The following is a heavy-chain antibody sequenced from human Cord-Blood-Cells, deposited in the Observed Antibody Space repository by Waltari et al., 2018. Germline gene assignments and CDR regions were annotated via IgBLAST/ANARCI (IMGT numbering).Heavy chain of an antibody. V-gene: IGHV4-38-2*01. CDR1: GYSTSSGYY. D-gene: IGHD1-7*01. CDR2: IYHSGST. CDR3: ASQYNWNSNWFDP. Sequence: QVQLQESGPGLVKPSETLSLTCAVSGYSTSSGYYWGWIRQPPGKGLEWIGSIYHSGSTYYNPSLKSRVTISVDTSKNQFSLKLSSVTAADTAMYYCASQYNWNSNWFDPWGQGTLVTVSS. J-gene: IGHJ5*02.